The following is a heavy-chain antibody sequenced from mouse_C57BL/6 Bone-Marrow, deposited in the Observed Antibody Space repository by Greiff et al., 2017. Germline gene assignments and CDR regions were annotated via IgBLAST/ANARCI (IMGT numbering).Heavy chain of an antibody. V-gene: IGHV14-4*01. D-gene: IGHD1-1*01. J-gene: IGHJ2*01. CDR1: GFNIKDDY. CDR2: IDPENGDT. CDR3: TRGYYCVTYYFDF. Sequence: VQLQQSVAELVRPGASVKLSCTASGFNIKDDYMHWVKQRPEQGLEWIGWIDPENGDTEYASKFQGKATITADTSSNTAYLQLSSLTSEDTAVYYCTRGYYCVTYYFDFWGKGTTLTVSS.